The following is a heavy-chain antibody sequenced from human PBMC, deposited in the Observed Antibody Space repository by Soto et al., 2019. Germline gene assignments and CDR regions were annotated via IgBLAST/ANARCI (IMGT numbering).Heavy chain of an antibody. V-gene: IGHV1-69*13. D-gene: IGHD3-22*01. Sequence: GASVKVSCKASGGTFSSYAISWVRQAPGQGLEWMGGIIPIFGTANYAQKFQGRVTITADESTSTAYMELSSLRSEDTAVYYCARGPPGHYDSSAPFDYWGQGTLVTVSS. CDR2: IIPIFGTA. CDR3: ARGPPGHYDSSAPFDY. CDR1: GGTFSSYA. J-gene: IGHJ4*02.